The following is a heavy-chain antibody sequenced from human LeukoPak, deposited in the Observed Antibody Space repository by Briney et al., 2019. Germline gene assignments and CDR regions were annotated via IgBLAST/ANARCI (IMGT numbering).Heavy chain of an antibody. CDR1: GLTFSTYW. CDR2: IKQDGSHK. Sequence: GGSLRLSCAASGLTFSTYWMYWVRQAPGKGLEWVANIKQDGSHKYYVDSVKGRFTISRDNAKNSLYLQVNSLRVEDTAVYYCVREEGYWGQGTLVTVSS. J-gene: IGHJ4*02. V-gene: IGHV3-7*01. CDR3: VREEGY.